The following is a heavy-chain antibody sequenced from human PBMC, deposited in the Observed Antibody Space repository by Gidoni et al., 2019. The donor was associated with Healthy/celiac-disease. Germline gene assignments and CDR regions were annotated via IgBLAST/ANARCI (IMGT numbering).Heavy chain of an antibody. J-gene: IGHJ4*02. CDR1: GGSFSGYY. CDR2: INHSGST. V-gene: IGHV4-34*01. Sequence: QVQLQQWGAGLLKPSETLSLTCAVYGGSFSGYYWSWIRQPPGKGLEWIGEINHSGSTNYNPSLKSRVTISVDTSKNQFSLKLSSVTAADTAVYYCARRSGGGLGYWGQGTLVTVSS. CDR3: ARRSGGGLGY. D-gene: IGHD2-15*01.